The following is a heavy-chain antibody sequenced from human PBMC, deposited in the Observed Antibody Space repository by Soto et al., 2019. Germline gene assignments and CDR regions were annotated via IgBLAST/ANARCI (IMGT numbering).Heavy chain of an antibody. J-gene: IGHJ5*02. CDR3: GRDTQGGNYVP. D-gene: IGHD1-7*01. Sequence: SETLSLTCAVYGGSFSGYYWSWIRQPPGKGLEWIGEINHSGSTNYNPSLKSRVTISVDTSKNQFSLKLSSVTAADTAVYYCGRDTQGGNYVPWGQGTLVTVSS. CDR2: INHSGST. CDR1: GGSFSGYY. V-gene: IGHV4-34*01.